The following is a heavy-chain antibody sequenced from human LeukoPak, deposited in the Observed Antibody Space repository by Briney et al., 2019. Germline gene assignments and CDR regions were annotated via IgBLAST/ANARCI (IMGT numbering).Heavy chain of an antibody. Sequence: GGSLRLSCAASGFTFSSYGMHWVRQAPGKGLEWVAFIRYDGSNKYYADSVKGRFTISRDNSKNTLYLQMNSLRAEDTAVYYCAKDGLYYDGSEHVYYFDSWGQGTLVTVSS. V-gene: IGHV3-30*02. CDR1: GFTFSSYG. CDR2: IRYDGSNK. D-gene: IGHD3-22*01. J-gene: IGHJ4*02. CDR3: AKDGLYYDGSEHVYYFDS.